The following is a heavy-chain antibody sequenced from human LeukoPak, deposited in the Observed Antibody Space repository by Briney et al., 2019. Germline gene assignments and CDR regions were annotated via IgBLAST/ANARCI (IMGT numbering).Heavy chain of an antibody. CDR2: IYYSGGT. J-gene: IGHJ4*02. CDR3: ARVGDTAMVQPKYYFDY. Sequence: SETLSLTCTVSGGSISSYYWSWIRQPPGKGLEWIGYIYYSGGTYYNPSLKSRVTISVDTSKNQFSLKLSSVTAADTAVYYCARVGDTAMVQPKYYFDYWGQGTLVTVSS. D-gene: IGHD5-18*01. V-gene: IGHV4-59*08. CDR1: GGSISSYY.